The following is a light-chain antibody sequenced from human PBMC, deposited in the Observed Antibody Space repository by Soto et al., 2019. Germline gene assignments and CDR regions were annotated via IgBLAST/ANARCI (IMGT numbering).Light chain of an antibody. J-gene: IGKJ1*01. CDR2: KAS. Sequence: VKMTQSPSTLSASDGDRVTITCRASERIGSWLAWYQLKPGTVPKLLIYKASTLTKGVTSTFSGSGSGTEFNLTINRLQPDDFAAYYCQQYSSSPRTFGQGTKVDIK. CDR1: ERIGSW. V-gene: IGKV1-5*03. CDR3: QQYSSSPRT.